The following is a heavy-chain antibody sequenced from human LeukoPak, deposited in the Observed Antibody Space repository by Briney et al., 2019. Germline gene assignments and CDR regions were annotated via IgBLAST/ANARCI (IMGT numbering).Heavy chain of an antibody. CDR2: ISYDGSNK. Sequence: GRSLRLSCAASGFTFSSYAMHWVRQAPGKGLEWVAVISYDGSNKYYADSVKGWFTISRDNSKNTVYLQMNSLRAEDTALYYCAKLGHTSGYYARHSDYWGQGTLVTVSS. CDR1: GFTFSSYA. J-gene: IGHJ4*02. D-gene: IGHD3-22*01. CDR3: AKLGHTSGYYARHSDY. V-gene: IGHV3-30*18.